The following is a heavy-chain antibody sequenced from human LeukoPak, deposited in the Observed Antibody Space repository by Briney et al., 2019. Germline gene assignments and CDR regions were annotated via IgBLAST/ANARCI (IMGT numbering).Heavy chain of an antibody. V-gene: IGHV6-1*01. J-gene: IGHJ4*02. CDR3: ARAGRYSGYDSPYYLDY. CDR1: GDSVSSSSAA. CDR2: TYYRSKWYN. Sequence: SQTVSLIRAISGDSVSSSSAAWNWIRQSPSRGLEWLGRTYYRSKWYNDYAVSVKSRITINPDTSKNQFSLQLNSVTPEHTAVYYCARAGRYSGYDSPYYLDYWGQGTLVTVSS. D-gene: IGHD5-12*01.